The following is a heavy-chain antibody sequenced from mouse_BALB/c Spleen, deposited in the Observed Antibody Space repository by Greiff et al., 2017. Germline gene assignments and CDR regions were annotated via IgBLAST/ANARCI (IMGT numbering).Heavy chain of an antibody. CDR2: ISYSGST. Sequence: EVQRVESGPSLVKPSQTLSLTCSVTGDSITSCYWNWIRKFPGNKLEYMGYISYSGSTYYNPSLNSRISITRDTYTNQYYLQLNPVTTEDTATYYCARDYGNPHWYFDVWGAGTTVTVSS. CDR3: ARDYGNPHWYFDV. D-gene: IGHD2-1*01. CDR1: GDSITSCY. J-gene: IGHJ1*01. V-gene: IGHV3-8*02.